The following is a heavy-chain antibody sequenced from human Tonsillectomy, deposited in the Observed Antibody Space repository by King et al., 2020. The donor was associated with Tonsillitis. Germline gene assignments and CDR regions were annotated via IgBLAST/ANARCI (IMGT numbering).Heavy chain of an antibody. J-gene: IGHJ4*02. CDR1: GFTFSSYA. CDR3: ARGPRY. CDR2: ISYDGSDK. V-gene: IGHV3-30-3*01. Sequence: VQLVESGGGVVQPGRSLRLSCAASGFTFSSYAMHWVRQAPGKGLEWVAVISYDGSDKYYADSVQGRFTISRDNSKNTRYLQMNSLRTEDTAVYYCARGPRYWGQGTLVTVSS.